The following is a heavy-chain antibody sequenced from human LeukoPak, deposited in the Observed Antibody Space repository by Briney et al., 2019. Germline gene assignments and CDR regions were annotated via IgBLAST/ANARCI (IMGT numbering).Heavy chain of an antibody. CDR2: IRSSGSTI. Sequence: GGSLRLSCAASGFTFSSYEMNWVRQAPGKGLEWVSYIRSSGSTIYYADSVKGRFTISRDNAKNSLYLQMNSLRAEDTAVYYCASLIAVAGEIDYWGQGTLVTVSS. D-gene: IGHD6-19*01. V-gene: IGHV3-48*03. CDR1: GFTFSSYE. J-gene: IGHJ4*02. CDR3: ASLIAVAGEIDY.